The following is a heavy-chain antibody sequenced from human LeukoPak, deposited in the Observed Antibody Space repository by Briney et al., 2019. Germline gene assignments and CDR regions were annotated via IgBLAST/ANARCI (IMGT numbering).Heavy chain of an antibody. J-gene: IGHJ1*01. CDR2: IKQDGSEK. CDR3: ARGRVASSSWFYFQH. CDR1: GFTFSTYW. V-gene: IGHV3-7*01. D-gene: IGHD6-13*01. Sequence: PGGSLRLSCAASGFTFSTYWMSWVRQAPGKGLEGVANIKQDGSEKYYLDSVKGGFTISRDNAKNSLYLQMNSLRAEDTAVYYCARGRVASSSWFYFQHWGQGTLVTVSS.